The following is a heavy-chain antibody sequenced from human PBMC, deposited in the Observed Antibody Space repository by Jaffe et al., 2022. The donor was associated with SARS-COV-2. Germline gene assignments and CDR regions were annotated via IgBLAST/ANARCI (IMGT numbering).Heavy chain of an antibody. V-gene: IGHV3-30*03. CDR2: ISYDGSNK. Sequence: QVQLVESGGGVVQPGRSLRLSCAASGFTFSSYGMHWVRQAPGKGLEWVAVISYDGSNKYYADSVKGRFTISRDNSKNTLYLQMNSLRAEDTAVYYCASAAAAGHINLFGGQGTLVTVSS. CDR1: GFTFSSYG. J-gene: IGHJ4*02. CDR3: ASAAAAGHINLF. D-gene: IGHD6-13*01.